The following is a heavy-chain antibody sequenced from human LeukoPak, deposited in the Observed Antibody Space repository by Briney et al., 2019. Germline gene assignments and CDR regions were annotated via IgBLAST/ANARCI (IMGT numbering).Heavy chain of an antibody. Sequence: PSETLSLTCAVYGGSFSGYYWSWVRQAPGKGLEWVSAISGSGGSTYYADSVKGRFTISRDNSKNTLYLQMNSLRAEDTAVYYCAKPTTVTTPADAFDIWGQGTMVTVSS. CDR3: AKPTTVTTPADAFDI. D-gene: IGHD4-17*01. CDR1: GGSFSGYY. CDR2: ISGSGGST. V-gene: IGHV3-23*01. J-gene: IGHJ3*02.